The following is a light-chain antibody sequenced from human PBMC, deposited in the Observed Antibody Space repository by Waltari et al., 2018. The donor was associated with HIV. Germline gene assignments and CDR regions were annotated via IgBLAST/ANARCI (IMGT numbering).Light chain of an antibody. CDR1: SSNIVSNY. CDR2: RNN. Sequence: SVLTQPPSAYGTPGQRVAIACSWSSSNIVSNYVSWYQPLPRTPPKLLIYRNNQRPSGVPDRFSGSKSGTSASLAISGLRSEDEADYYCAAWDDSLWVFGGGTKLTVL. V-gene: IGLV1-47*01. J-gene: IGLJ3*02. CDR3: AAWDDSLWV.